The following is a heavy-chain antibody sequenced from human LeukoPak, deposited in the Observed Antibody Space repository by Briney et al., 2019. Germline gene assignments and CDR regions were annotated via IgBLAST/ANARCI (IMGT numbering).Heavy chain of an antibody. CDR3: ARGPGSSGYVYYFDY. CDR1: GGTFSSYA. Sequence: ASVKVSCKASGGTFSSYAISWVRQAPGQGLEWMGWISAYNGNTNYAQKLQGRVTMTTDTSASTAYMELRSLRSDDTAVYYCARGPGSSGYVYYFDYWGQGTLVTVSS. V-gene: IGHV1-18*01. CDR2: ISAYNGNT. D-gene: IGHD3-22*01. J-gene: IGHJ4*02.